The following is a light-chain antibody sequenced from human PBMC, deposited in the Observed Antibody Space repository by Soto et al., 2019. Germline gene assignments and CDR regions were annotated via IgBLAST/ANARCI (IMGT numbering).Light chain of an antibody. CDR1: HSISAW. J-gene: IGKJ1*01. CDR3: QQYNSFPGT. V-gene: IGKV1-5*03. Sequence: DMQMTQSPSTLSASVGDRVTSTCRASHSISAWLAWYQQKPGKAPKLLISKTSNLENGVPSRFSGSGSGTEFTLTISSLQPDDFAIYYCQQYNSFPGTFGQGTKVE. CDR2: KTS.